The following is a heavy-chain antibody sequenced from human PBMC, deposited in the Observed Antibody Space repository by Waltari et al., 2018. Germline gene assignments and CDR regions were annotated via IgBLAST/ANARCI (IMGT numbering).Heavy chain of an antibody. CDR1: GFTFSSYA. D-gene: IGHD5-18*01. J-gene: IGHJ4*02. CDR3: AKSGEQGGMGYSLNDY. V-gene: IGHV3-23*04. Sequence: EVQLVESGGGLVQPGGSLRLSCAASGFTFSSYAMSWVRQAPGKGLEWVSAISGSGGSTYYADSVKGRFTISRDNSKNTLYLQMNSLRAEDTAVYYCAKSGEQGGMGYSLNDYWGQGTLVTVSS. CDR2: ISGSGGST.